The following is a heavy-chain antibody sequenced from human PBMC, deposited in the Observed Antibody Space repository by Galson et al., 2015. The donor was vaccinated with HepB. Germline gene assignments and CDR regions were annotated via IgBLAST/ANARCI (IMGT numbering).Heavy chain of an antibody. CDR3: ARAAHSYSSHDS. D-gene: IGHD6-13*01. J-gene: IGHJ4*02. V-gene: IGHV3-66*01. CDR1: GFSITTNY. Sequence: SLRLSCTASGFSITTNYMNWVRQAPGKGLEWVSVLYPTGSAKLADSVKGRFTISRDNTKNTLYLQMSNLRADDTAVYYCARAAHSYSSHDSWGQGTLVTAAS. CDR2: LYPTGSA.